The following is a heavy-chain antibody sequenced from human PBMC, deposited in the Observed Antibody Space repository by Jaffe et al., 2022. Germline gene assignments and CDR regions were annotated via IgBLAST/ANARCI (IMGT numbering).Heavy chain of an antibody. D-gene: IGHD6-19*01. J-gene: IGHJ4*02. CDR3: AREDSTGWYFSTRLDDN. Sequence: EVQLVESGGGLVQPGGSLRLSCAASGFIFSSYEMNWVRQAPGKGLEWIAYISSDYIMYYADSVRGRFTVSRDNVQNSLYLQMNSLRAEDTGVYYCAREDSTGWYFSTRLDDNRGQGTLVTVSS. CDR1: GFIFSSYE. CDR2: ISSDYIM. V-gene: IGHV3-48*03.